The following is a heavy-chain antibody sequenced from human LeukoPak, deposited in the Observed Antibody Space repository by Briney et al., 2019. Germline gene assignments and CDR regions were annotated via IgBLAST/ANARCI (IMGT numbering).Heavy chain of an antibody. CDR1: GYTFTNYY. V-gene: IGHV1-46*01. CDR3: ARDKSIAAAPLAFDI. Sequence: ASVKVSCKASGYTFTNYYMHWVRQARGQGLEWMGIINPSGGSTSYAQKFQGRVTMTRDTSTSTVYMELSSLRSEDTAVYYCARDKSIAAAPLAFDIWGQGTMVTVSS. J-gene: IGHJ3*02. CDR2: INPSGGST. D-gene: IGHD6-13*01.